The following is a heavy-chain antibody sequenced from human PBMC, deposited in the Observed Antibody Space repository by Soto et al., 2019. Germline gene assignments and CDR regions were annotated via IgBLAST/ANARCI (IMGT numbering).Heavy chain of an antibody. Sequence: QVQLVQSGPDVKTPGSSVKVSCKASGGTFGSYAISWVRQAPGQGLEWMGVIIPVFNTINYAQQFQGRVTITADKSTSTVYMEMFSLTSEDTAVYYCASDPGSSSSHPWGQGTLVTVSS. V-gene: IGHV1-69*06. CDR1: GGTFGSYA. CDR3: ASDPGSSSSHP. J-gene: IGHJ5*02. CDR2: IIPVFNTI. D-gene: IGHD6-6*01.